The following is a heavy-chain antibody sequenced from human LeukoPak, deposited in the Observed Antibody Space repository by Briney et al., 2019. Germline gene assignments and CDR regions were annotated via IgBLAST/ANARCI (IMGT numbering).Heavy chain of an antibody. V-gene: IGHV3-30*02. Sequence: GGSLRLSCAASGFTFSSYGMHWVRQAPGKGLEWVAFIRYDGSNKYYADSVKGRFTISRDNSKNTLYLQMNSLRAEDTAVYYCAKGYSSGYPFYYYYYMDVWGKGTTVTISS. D-gene: IGHD3-22*01. CDR1: GFTFSSYG. J-gene: IGHJ6*03. CDR2: IRYDGSNK. CDR3: AKGYSSGYPFYYYYYMDV.